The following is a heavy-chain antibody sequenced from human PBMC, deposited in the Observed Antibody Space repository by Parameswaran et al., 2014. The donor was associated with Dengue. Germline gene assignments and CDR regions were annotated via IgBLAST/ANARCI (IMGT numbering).Heavy chain of an antibody. D-gene: IGHD3-3*01. J-gene: IGHJ6*03. CDR2: ISSSSSYI. V-gene: IGHV3-21*01. CDR3: ARDGPGSLEWLFQYYYYYYMDV. Sequence: WIRQPPGKGLEWVSSISSSSSYIYYADSVKGRFTISRDNAENSLYLQMNSLRAEDTAVYYCARDGPGSLEWLFQYYYYYYMDVWGKGTTVTVSS.